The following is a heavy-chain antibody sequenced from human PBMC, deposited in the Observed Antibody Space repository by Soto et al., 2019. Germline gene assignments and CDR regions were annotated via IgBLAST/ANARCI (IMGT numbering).Heavy chain of an antibody. J-gene: IGHJ5*02. D-gene: IGHD2-2*01. Sequence: SETLSLTCSVSGGSISSGDYYWSWIRQPPGKGLEWIGYMFYTGTTYYNPSLKSRITISMDTSKNQFSLRLTSVTAADTAEYHCARVVRFCSSPSCRGRNRLDPWGQGTRVTVSS. CDR1: GGSISSGDYY. V-gene: IGHV4-30-4*01. CDR2: MFYTGTT. CDR3: ARVVRFCSSPSCRGRNRLDP.